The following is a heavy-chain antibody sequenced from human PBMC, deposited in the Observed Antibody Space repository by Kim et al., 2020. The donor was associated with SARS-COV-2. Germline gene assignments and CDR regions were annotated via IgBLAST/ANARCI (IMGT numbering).Heavy chain of an antibody. CDR3: ARDRPYLPGIVGATEGWFDP. CDR1: GYTFTSYG. D-gene: IGHD1-26*01. CDR2: ISAYNGNT. V-gene: IGHV1-18*01. J-gene: IGHJ5*02. Sequence: ASVKVSYKASGYTFTSYGISWVRQAPGQGLEWMGWISAYNGNTNYAQKLQGRVTMTTDTSTSTAYMELRSLRSDDTAVYYCARDRPYLPGIVGATEGWFDPWGQGTLVTVSS.